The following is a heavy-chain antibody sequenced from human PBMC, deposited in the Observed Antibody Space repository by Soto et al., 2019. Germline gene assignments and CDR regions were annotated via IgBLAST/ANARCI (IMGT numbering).Heavy chain of an antibody. CDR3: ARVLYYGSGSYSPYGIDV. CDR1: GVSFNNNG. D-gene: IGHD3-10*01. V-gene: IGHV1-69*01. CDR2: VSPPFRTS. J-gene: IGHJ6*02. Sequence: QVQLVQSGAEVKKPGSSVKVSCKTSGVSFNNNGIGWVRQAPGHGLEWMGGVSPPFRTSNYARKFQGRISITADASTGTVNMELSSLTSADTAQYYCARVLYYGSGSYSPYGIDVWGQGTTVTVSS.